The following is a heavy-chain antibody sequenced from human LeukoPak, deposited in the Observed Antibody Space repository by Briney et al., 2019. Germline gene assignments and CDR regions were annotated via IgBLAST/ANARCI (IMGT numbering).Heavy chain of an antibody. CDR1: GGSISSYY. J-gene: IGHJ6*03. CDR3: ARRNHYFYYMDG. Sequence: PSETLSLTCTVSGGSISSYYWSWIRQSPVKGLEWIGYIFPSGSAFYNPSLESRVTISLDTSENQFSLTLSSVTAADTAVYYCARRNHYFYYMDGWGKGTTVTVSS. V-gene: IGHV4-4*09. CDR2: IFPSGSA.